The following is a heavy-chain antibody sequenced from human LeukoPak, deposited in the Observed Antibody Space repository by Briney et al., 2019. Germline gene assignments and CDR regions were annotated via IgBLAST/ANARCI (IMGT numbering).Heavy chain of an antibody. D-gene: IGHD4-17*01. CDR2: INPSGGST. CDR1: GYTFTSFY. Sequence: ASAKVACNASGYTFTSFYMHWVRQDPGHVLEWMGIINPSGGSTSYAQKFQGRVTMTRDTSTSTVYMELSSVRSEDTAVYYCARESVTSYYWGQGTLVTVSS. CDR3: ARESVTSYY. J-gene: IGHJ4*02. V-gene: IGHV1-46*01.